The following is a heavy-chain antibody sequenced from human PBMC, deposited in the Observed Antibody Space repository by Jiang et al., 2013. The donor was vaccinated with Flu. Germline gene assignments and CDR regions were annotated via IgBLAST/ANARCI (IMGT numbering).Heavy chain of an antibody. CDR2: IDWDDDK. V-gene: IGHV2-70*12. CDR1: GFSLSTSGMC. D-gene: IGHD5-12*01. CDR3: AHRRGYSGYDYGYYYYGMDV. J-gene: IGHJ6*02. Sequence: KPTQTLTLTCTFSGFSLSTSGMCVSWIRQPPGKALEWLARIDWDDDKYYSTSLKTRLTISKDTSKNQVVLTMTNMDPVDTATYYCAHRRGYSGYDYGYYYYGMDVWGQGTTVTVSS.